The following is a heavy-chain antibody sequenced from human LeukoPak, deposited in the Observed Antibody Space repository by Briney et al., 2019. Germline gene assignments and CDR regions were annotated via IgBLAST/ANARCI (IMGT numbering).Heavy chain of an antibody. CDR1: GFTFSSTW. CDR2: IQPDGSEG. Sequence: GGSLRLSCAASGFTFSSTWMSWVRQAPGKGLEWVGNIQPDGSEGYPVDSVKGRFTISRDNAKNSLYLQMNSLRAEDTALYYCAKGTDYYGSGSTTDYWGQGTLVTVSS. J-gene: IGHJ4*02. V-gene: IGHV3-7*03. D-gene: IGHD3-10*01. CDR3: AKGTDYYGSGSTTDY.